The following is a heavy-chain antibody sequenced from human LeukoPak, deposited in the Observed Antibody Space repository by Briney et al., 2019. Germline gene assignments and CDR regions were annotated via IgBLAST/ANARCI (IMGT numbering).Heavy chain of an antibody. Sequence: ASVKVSCKASGYTFTSYDINWVRQATGQGLEWMGWMNPNSGNTGYAQKVQGRVTMTRNTSISTGYMELSSLRSEDTAVYYCARAYGDYGYPYYYYGMDVWGQGTTVTVSS. CDR2: MNPNSGNT. J-gene: IGHJ6*02. CDR3: ARAYGDYGYPYYYYGMDV. V-gene: IGHV1-8*01. CDR1: GYTFTSYD. D-gene: IGHD4-17*01.